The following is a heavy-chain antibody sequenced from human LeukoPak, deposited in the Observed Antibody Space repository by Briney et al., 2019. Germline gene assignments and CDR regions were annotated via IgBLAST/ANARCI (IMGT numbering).Heavy chain of an antibody. CDR3: ARGSGDYRDTNYYGMDV. CDR1: GFIFSDYY. V-gene: IGHV3-72*01. D-gene: IGHD3-3*01. J-gene: IGHJ6*02. CDR2: CRGRGHSFTT. Sequence: VGSLRLSRAPSGFIFSDYYMDWVRQAPGQGREGVGRCRGRGHSFTTEYAASVKGRFTIPRDNSQSTLFLQMNSLQTEYTAVYYCARGSGDYRDTNYYGMDVWGLGTTVSVSS.